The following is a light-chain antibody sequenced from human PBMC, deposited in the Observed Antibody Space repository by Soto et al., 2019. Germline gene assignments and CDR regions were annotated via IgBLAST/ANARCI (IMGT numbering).Light chain of an antibody. CDR2: NNN. CDR1: TSNIGSNT. V-gene: IGLV1-44*01. Sequence: QSVLTQPPSASGTPGQRVTISCSGSTSNIGSNTVNWYQQLPGTAPKLLIYNNNQRPSGVPDRFSGSKSGTSASLAISGLQSEDEDDYYCAAWHDDRTEIFGGGTKVTVL. CDR3: AAWHDDRTEI. J-gene: IGLJ2*01.